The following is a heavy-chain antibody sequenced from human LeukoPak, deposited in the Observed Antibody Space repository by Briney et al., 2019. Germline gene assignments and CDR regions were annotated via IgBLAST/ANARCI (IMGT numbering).Heavy chain of an antibody. CDR1: GFTFSSYE. V-gene: IGHV3-48*03. CDR3: ARLDSSGWYAMDY. Sequence: GGSLRLSCAASGFTFSSYEMNWVRQAPGKGLEWVSYISSSGSTIYYADSVKGRFTISRDNAKNSLYLQMNSLRAEDTAVYYCARLDSSGWYAMDYWGQGTLVTVSS. D-gene: IGHD6-19*01. CDR2: ISSSGSTI. J-gene: IGHJ4*02.